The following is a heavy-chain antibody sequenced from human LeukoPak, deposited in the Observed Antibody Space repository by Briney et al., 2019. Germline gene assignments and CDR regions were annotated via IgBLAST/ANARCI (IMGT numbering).Heavy chain of an antibody. V-gene: IGHV3-64*01. CDR2: ISSNGGST. J-gene: IGHJ1*01. Sequence: GGLRLSCAASGFTFSSYAMHWVRQAPGKGLEYVSAISSNGGSTYYANSVKGRFTISRDNSKNTLYLQMGSLRAEDMAVYYCARGGEFDFWSNYFQHWGQGTLVTVSS. D-gene: IGHD3-3*01. CDR1: GFTFSSYA. CDR3: ARGGEFDFWSNYFQH.